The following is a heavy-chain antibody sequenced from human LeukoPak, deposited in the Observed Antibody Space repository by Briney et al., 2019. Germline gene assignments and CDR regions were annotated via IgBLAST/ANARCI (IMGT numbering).Heavy chain of an antibody. V-gene: IGHV3-23*01. CDR2: TSGNGGST. D-gene: IGHD1/OR15-1a*01. J-gene: IGHJ4*02. Sequence: SGGSLTLSCAVSGLTFSSYAMSWLRQAPGRGLKGVSGTSGNGGSTYYADSVKGRFTISRDNSKNTLYLQMNSLRAEDTALYYCAKDGGSITGTVGRFDYWGQGTLVTVSS. CDR1: GLTFSSYA. CDR3: AKDGGSITGTVGRFDY.